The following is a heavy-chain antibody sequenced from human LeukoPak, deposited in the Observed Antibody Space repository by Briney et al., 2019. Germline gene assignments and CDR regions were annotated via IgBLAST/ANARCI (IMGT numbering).Heavy chain of an antibody. J-gene: IGHJ5*02. CDR2: FSTSGSYI. Sequence: GGSLRLSCAASGFILSDFDMNWVRQAPGKGLEWISYFSTSGSYIHYADSVKGRFTISRDDAKNSLYLHLDSLTVADTAVYFCARGNYDFAYDPWGQGTLVTVPS. CDR1: GFILSDFD. CDR3: ARGNYDFAYDP. D-gene: IGHD3-3*01. V-gene: IGHV3-21*01.